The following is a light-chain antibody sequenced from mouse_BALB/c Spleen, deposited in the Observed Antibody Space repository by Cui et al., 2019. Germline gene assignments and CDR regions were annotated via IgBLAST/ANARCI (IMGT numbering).Light chain of an antibody. Sequence: QIVPTHSPAIMPASLGEEITLTCSASSSVSYMHWYQQKSGTSPKLLIYGTSNLASGVPSRFSGSGSGTFYSLTIRSVEAEDAADYYCHQWSSCPWTFGGGTKLEIK. V-gene: IGKV4-80*01. CDR1: SSVSY. CDR2: GTS. J-gene: IGKJ1*01. CDR3: HQWSSCPWT.